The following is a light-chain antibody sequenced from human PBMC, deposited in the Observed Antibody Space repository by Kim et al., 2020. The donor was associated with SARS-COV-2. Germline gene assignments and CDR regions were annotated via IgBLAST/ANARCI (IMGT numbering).Light chain of an antibody. CDR3: QQYDSWPLT. V-gene: IGKV3-15*01. CDR2: DAS. CDR1: LSVGSS. J-gene: IGKJ3*01. Sequence: VMTQSPTALSVSPGERATLSCRASLSVGSSLAWYQHKPGQGPRLLIYDASARATDVPDRFSGSGSGTEFTLTISSLQSEDSAVYFCQQYDSWPLTFGPGTKVDIK.